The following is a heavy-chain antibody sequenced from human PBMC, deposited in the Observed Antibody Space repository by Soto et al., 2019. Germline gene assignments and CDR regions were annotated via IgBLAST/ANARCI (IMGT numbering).Heavy chain of an antibody. Sequence: GGSLRLSCAASGFTFSTYALIWVRQAPGKGLEWVSAISANGQGIYYADSVRGRFTISRDNSKNTIFLHMDSLRAEDTAVYYCAKDRNYPRDQFHYWGQGTLVTVSS. V-gene: IGHV3-23*01. CDR1: GFTFSTYA. CDR2: ISANGQGI. D-gene: IGHD1-7*01. CDR3: AKDRNYPRDQFHY. J-gene: IGHJ4*02.